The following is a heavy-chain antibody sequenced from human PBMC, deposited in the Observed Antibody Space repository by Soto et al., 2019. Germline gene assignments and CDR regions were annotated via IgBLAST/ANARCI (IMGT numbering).Heavy chain of an antibody. CDR3: ARGHEDIAAAGPIDY. J-gene: IGHJ4*02. D-gene: IGHD6-13*01. Sequence: QVQLVESGGGVVQPGRSLRLSWAASGFTFSSYAMHWVRQAPGKGLAWVAVISYDGSNKYYADSVKGRFTISRDNYKTTLYLQLNSLRAEDTAVYYCARGHEDIAAAGPIDYLGQGPLVTVSA. V-gene: IGHV3-30-3*01. CDR1: GFTFSSYA. CDR2: ISYDGSNK.